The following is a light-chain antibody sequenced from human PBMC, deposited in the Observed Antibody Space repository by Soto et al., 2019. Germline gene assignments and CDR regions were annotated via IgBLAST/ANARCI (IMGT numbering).Light chain of an antibody. CDR2: AAF. V-gene: IGKV1-39*01. CDR1: QSIVSY. Sequence: DIQMTQSPSSLSASVGDRVTITCRASQSIVSYLNWYQQKPGKAPKLLIYAAFSLQSGVPSRFSGSGSGTDFSLTISNLQPEDFETYYCQESFSPSWTLGQGTKVDIK. CDR3: QESFSPSWT. J-gene: IGKJ1*01.